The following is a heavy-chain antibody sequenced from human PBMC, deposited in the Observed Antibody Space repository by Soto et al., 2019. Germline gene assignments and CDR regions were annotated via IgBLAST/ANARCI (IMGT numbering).Heavy chain of an antibody. CDR2: ISPSAGTT. V-gene: IGHV3-23*01. CDR3: AKDRITGTTSWFFDY. CDR1: GFIFRNYA. J-gene: IGHJ4*02. Sequence: LRLSCAGSGFIFRNYAMSWVRQAPGKGLEWVSGISPSAGTTYYEDSVKGRFTISRDNSKNTLCLQLNSLRAEDTAIYFCAKDRITGTTSWFFDYWGQGTLVTVSS. D-gene: IGHD1-7*01.